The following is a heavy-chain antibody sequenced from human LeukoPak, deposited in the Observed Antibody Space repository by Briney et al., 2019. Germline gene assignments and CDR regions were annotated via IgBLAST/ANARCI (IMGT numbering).Heavy chain of an antibody. V-gene: IGHV3-23*01. J-gene: IGHJ4*02. D-gene: IGHD3-3*01. CDR2: ISGSGGST. CDR3: AKDEVYDFWSGYYLGGHY. Sequence: PGGSLRLSCAASGFTFSSYAMSWVRQAPGRGLEWVSAISGSGGSTYYADSVKGRFTISRDNSKNTLYLQMNSLRAEDTAVYYCAKDEVYDFWSGYYLGGHYWGQGTLVTVSS. CDR1: GFTFSSYA.